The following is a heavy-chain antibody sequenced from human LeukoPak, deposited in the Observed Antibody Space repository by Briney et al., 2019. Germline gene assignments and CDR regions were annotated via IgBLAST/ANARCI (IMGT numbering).Heavy chain of an antibody. CDR1: GFTFSSYE. CDR3: VLYGDYESPDGFDI. CDR2: ISGSGGST. V-gene: IGHV3-23*01. D-gene: IGHD4-17*01. Sequence: GGSLRLSCATSGFTFSSYEMNWVRQAPGKGLEWVSAISGSGGSTYYADSVKGRFTISRDNSKNTLYLHMNSLRAEDTAVYYCVLYGDYESPDGFDIWGQGTMVTVSS. J-gene: IGHJ3*02.